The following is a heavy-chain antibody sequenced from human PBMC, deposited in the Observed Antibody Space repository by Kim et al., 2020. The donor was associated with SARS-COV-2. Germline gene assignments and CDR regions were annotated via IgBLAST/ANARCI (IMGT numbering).Heavy chain of an antibody. CDR2: ISDSGGNT. CDR1: GFTFSSYV. D-gene: IGHD6-19*01. Sequence: GGSLRLSCAASGFTFSSYVMTWVRQAPGKGLEYVSGISDSGGNTYNADSVKGRFTISRDNPRNTLYLQMNSLRAEDTAVYYCAKKGDGGNGWYYDYWGQGTLVTVSS. V-gene: IGHV3-23*01. J-gene: IGHJ4*02. CDR3: AKKGDGGNGWYYDY.